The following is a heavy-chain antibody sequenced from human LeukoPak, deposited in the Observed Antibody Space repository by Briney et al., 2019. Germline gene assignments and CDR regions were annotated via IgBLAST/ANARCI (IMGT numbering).Heavy chain of an antibody. D-gene: IGHD3-3*01. J-gene: IGHJ4*02. V-gene: IGHV3-23*01. CDR2: ITGSGRKT. CDR3: AKDGSVLRFLEWSFLPMDY. Sequence: GGSLRLSCAASGFTFSTYDMTWVRQAPGKGLEWVSAITGSGRKTFYADSVKGRFTISRDNSKNTLYLQLNSLRADDTAVYYCAKDGSVLRFLEWSFLPMDYWGQGTLVTVSS. CDR1: GFTFSTYD.